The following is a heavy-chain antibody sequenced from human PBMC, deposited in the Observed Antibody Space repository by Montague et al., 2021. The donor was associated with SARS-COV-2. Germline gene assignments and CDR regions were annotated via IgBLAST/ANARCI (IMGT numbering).Heavy chain of an antibody. CDR3: ARAFIAAAGTTSFDY. J-gene: IGHJ4*02. CDR1: GGSYIGYY. D-gene: IGHD6-13*01. V-gene: IGHV4-34*01. Sequence: SETLSLTCTVSGGSYIGYYWGWIRQSPGRGLEWIGEINHNGNTEYSPSLRGRVTLSADTPRIHFSLSLASVTAADTAVYYCARAFIAAAGTTSFDYWGQGTLVTVSS. CDR2: INHNGNT.